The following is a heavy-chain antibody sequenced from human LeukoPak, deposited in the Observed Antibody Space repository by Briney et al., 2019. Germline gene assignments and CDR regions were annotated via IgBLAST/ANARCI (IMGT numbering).Heavy chain of an antibody. CDR2: IYSDGST. J-gene: IGHJ5*02. Sequence: GGSLRLSCAASGFTVSSNYMSWVRQAPGKGLEWVSVIYSDGSTCYADSVKGRFAISRDNSKNTLYLQMNSLRVEDTAVYFCARWFDPWGQGTLVTVSS. CDR1: GFTVSSNY. V-gene: IGHV3-66*01. CDR3: ARWFDP.